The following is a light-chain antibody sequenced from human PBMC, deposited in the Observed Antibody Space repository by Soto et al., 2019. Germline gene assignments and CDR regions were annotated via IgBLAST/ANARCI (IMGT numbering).Light chain of an antibody. CDR3: QHYTSYSEA. Sequence: IQMTQSPSTLSGSVGDRVTITCRASQTISSCLAWYQQKPGKAPKLLIYKASTLKSGVPSRFSGSGSGTELTLTLSSLQPDEFATYNCQHYTSYSEAFGQGTKVERK. J-gene: IGKJ1*01. CDR1: QTISSC. V-gene: IGKV1-5*03. CDR2: KAS.